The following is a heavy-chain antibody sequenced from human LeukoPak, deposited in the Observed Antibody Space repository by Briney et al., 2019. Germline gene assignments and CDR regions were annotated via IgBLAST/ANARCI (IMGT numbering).Heavy chain of an antibody. CDR1: GFTFSSYW. D-gene: IGHD4-23*01. V-gene: IGHV3-7*01. Sequence: PGGSLRLSCAASGFTFSSYWMSWVRQAPGKGLEWVANIKQDGSEKYYVDSVKGRFTISRDNAKNSLYLQMNSLRAEDTAVYYCSKEKSTVLTPGVDCWGQGTLVTVSS. CDR3: SKEKSTVLTPGVDC. CDR2: IKQDGSEK. J-gene: IGHJ4*02.